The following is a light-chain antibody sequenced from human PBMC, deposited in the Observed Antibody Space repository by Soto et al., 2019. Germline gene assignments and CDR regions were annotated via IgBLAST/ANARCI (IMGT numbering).Light chain of an antibody. Sequence: QSVLTQPAYVSGSAGQSITISCTGASSDVGGYNYVSWYQQHPGKAPKLMIYDVSNRPSGVSNRFSGSKSGNTASLTISGLQAEDEADYYCSSYTSSSTWVFGTGTKVTVL. CDR3: SSYTSSSTWV. J-gene: IGLJ1*01. V-gene: IGLV2-14*01. CDR2: DVS. CDR1: SSDVGGYNY.